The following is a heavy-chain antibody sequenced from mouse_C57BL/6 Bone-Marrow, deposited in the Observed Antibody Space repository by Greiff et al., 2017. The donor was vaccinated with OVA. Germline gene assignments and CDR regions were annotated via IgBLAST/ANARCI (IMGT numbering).Heavy chain of an antibody. CDR2: INPYNGGT. Sequence: VQLQQSGPVLVKPGASVKMSCKASGYTFTDYYMNWVKQSHGKSLEWIGVINPYNGGTSYNQKFKGKATLTVDKSSSTAYMELNILTSEDSAVYYCAREEGLLPAMDYWGQGTSVTVSS. CDR3: AREEGLLPAMDY. CDR1: GYTFTDYY. D-gene: IGHD2-3*01. J-gene: IGHJ4*01. V-gene: IGHV1-19*01.